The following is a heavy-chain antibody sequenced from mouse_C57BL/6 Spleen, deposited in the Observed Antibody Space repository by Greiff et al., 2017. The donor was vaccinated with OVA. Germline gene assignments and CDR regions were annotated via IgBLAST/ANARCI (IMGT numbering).Heavy chain of an antibody. CDR2: IRNKANGYTT. CDR3: ARDPHYYGSSHYFDY. J-gene: IGHJ2*01. D-gene: IGHD1-1*01. Sequence: EVQVVESGGGLVQPGGSLSLSCAASGFTFTDYYMSWVRQPPGKALEWLGFIRNKANGYTTEYSASVKGRFTISRDNSPSILYLQMNALRAEDSATYYCARDPHYYGSSHYFDYWGQGTTLTVSS. CDR1: GFTFTDYY. V-gene: IGHV7-3*01.